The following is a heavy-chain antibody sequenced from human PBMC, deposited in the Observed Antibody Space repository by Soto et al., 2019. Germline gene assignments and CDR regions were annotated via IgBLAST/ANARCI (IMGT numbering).Heavy chain of an antibody. CDR2: INSDGSST. CDR1: GFTFSRYW. V-gene: IGHV3-74*01. J-gene: IGHJ3*02. Sequence: EVQLVESGGGLVQPGGSLRLSCAASGFTFSRYWMHWVRQAPGKGLVWVSRINSDGSSTSYADSVKGRFTISRDNAKNTLYLQMNSLRAEDTAVYYCARVTVTTYIDDAFDIWGQGTMVTVSS. CDR3: ARVTVTTYIDDAFDI. D-gene: IGHD4-17*01.